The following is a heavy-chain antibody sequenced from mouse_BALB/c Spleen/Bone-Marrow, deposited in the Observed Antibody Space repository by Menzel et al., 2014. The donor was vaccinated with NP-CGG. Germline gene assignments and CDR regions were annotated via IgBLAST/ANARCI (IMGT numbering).Heavy chain of an antibody. CDR2: INNGGGST. D-gene: IGHD3-1*01. CDR3: ARHGERRAVLAMDY. V-gene: IGHV5-12-2*01. J-gene: IGHJ4*01. CDR1: GFTFIAYT. Sequence: EVQVVESGGGLVEPGGSLKLSCAASGFTFIAYTMSWVRQTPGKRLEWVAYINNGGGSTYYPDTVKGRFTISKDNAKNTLYQQMSSLKSEDTAVYYCARHGERRAVLAMDYWGQGTPVTVSS.